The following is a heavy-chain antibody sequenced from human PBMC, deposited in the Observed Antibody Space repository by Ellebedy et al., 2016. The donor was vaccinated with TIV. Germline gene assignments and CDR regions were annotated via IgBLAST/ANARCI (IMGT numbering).Heavy chain of an antibody. CDR1: GYTFTSYG. D-gene: IGHD2-15*01. J-gene: IGHJ4*02. CDR3: ARANQQGVVVMGPAPNFDF. Sequence: ASVKVSCKASGYTFTSYGISWVRQAPGQGLEWMGWISAYNGSTNYAQKFQGRVTMTTDTSTSTAYMEVRSLRSDETAVYYCARANQQGVVVMGPAPNFDFWGQGTLVTVSS. CDR2: ISAYNGST. V-gene: IGHV1-18*01.